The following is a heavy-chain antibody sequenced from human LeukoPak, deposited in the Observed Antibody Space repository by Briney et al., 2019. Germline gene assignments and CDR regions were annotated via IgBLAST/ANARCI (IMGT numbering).Heavy chain of an antibody. V-gene: IGHV4-59*01. CDR1: GGSIRSYY. CDR3: ARYSSGWGGFDC. Sequence: SETLSLTCTASGGSIRSYYWSWIRQPPGKGLEWIGYIYYSGSTNYNPSLKSRVTISVDTSKNQFSLKLSSVTAADTAVYYCARYSSGWGGFDCWGQGTLVTVSS. D-gene: IGHD6-19*01. CDR2: IYYSGST. J-gene: IGHJ4*02.